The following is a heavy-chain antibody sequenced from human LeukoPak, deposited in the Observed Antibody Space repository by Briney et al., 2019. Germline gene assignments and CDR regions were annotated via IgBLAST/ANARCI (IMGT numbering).Heavy chain of an antibody. V-gene: IGHV4-34*01. CDR1: GGSFSGYY. D-gene: IGHD1-26*01. CDR3: ARAPYWSGSYYVY. Sequence: SETLSLTCAVYGGSFSGYYWSWIRQPPGKRLEWIGEINHNGSTNYNPSLKSRVTISVDTSKNQFSLKLSSVTAADTAVYYCARAPYWSGSYYVYWGQGTLVTVSS. CDR2: INHNGST. J-gene: IGHJ4*02.